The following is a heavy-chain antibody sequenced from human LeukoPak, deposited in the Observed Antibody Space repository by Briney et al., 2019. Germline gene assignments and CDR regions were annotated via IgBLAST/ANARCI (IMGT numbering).Heavy chain of an antibody. J-gene: IGHJ4*02. D-gene: IGHD3-10*01. V-gene: IGHV3-74*01. CDR1: GFTFSYYW. CDR3: ARAQWGFGELSYLDY. Sequence: GGSLRLSCAASGFTFSYYWMHWVRHAPGKGLVWVSRINSDGSSTSYADSVKGRFTISRDNAMNTLYLQMNGVRAEDTSVYYCARAQWGFGELSYLDYWGQGTLVTVSS. CDR2: INSDGSST.